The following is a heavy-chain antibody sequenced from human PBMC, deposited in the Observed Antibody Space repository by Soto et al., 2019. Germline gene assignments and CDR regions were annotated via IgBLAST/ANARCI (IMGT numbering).Heavy chain of an antibody. CDR1: DGSSRGLGGS. CDR3: ARATPHYQTYFGY. V-gene: IGHV4-30-2*01. Sequence: CSVADGSSRGLGGSWIWIRQPPGKGLEWIGYIYHSGSTHYNPLLKSRVTIAVDRSKNQFALKLSSVTAADTAVYHGARATPHYQTYFGYLGQGTLVTGFS. J-gene: IGHJ4*02. D-gene: IGHD2-2*01. CDR2: IYHSGST.